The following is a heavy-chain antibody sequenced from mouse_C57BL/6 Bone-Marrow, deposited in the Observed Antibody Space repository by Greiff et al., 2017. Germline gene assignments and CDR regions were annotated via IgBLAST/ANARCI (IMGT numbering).Heavy chain of an antibody. V-gene: IGHV1-82*01. D-gene: IGHD2-4*01. Sequence: VQLQQSGPGLVKPGASLKISCTASGYAFSSSWLNWVRQWPGKGLEWIGRIYPGDGATNYNGKFKGKATLTADKSSSTAYVKLSSLATEDSAVCFCAEDDYGYWGQGTTLTVSS. CDR2: IYPGDGAT. J-gene: IGHJ2*01. CDR1: GYAFSSSW. CDR3: AEDDYGY.